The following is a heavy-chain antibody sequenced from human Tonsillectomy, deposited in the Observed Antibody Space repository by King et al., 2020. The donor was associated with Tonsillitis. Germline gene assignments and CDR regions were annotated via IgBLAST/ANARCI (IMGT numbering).Heavy chain of an antibody. CDR2: IYPGDSDT. J-gene: IGHJ4*02. CDR3: ARPGASIAGNFDY. V-gene: IGHV5-51*03. Sequence: VQLVESGAEVKKPGESLKISCKGSGYSFTNYLIGWVLQMPGKGLEWLGMIYPGDSDTRYSPSFQCQVTISADKSISTAYLQWNTLKASDTAMYYCARPGASIAGNFDYWGQGTLVTVSS. D-gene: IGHD6-6*01. CDR1: GYSFTNYL.